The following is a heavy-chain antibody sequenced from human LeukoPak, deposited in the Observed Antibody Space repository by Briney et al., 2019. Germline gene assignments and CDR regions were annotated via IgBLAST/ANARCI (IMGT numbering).Heavy chain of an antibody. D-gene: IGHD2-15*01. CDR3: ARDYPGVVAAYPPYY. V-gene: IGHV1-18*01. CDR1: GYTFTSYG. Sequence: ASVKVSCKASGYTFTSYGISWVRQAPGQGLEWMGWISAYNGNTNYAQKLQGRVTMTTDTSTSTAYMELRSLRSDDTAVYYCARDYPGVVAAYPPYYWGQGTLVTVSS. J-gene: IGHJ4*02. CDR2: ISAYNGNT.